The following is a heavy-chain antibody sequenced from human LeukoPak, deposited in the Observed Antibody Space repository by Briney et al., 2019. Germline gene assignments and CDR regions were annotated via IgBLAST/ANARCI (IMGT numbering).Heavy chain of an antibody. V-gene: IGHV4-59*01. J-gene: IGHJ6*03. CDR2: IYYSGST. CDR3: ARGKPYYYYYYMDV. Sequence: SETLSLTCTVSGGSISSYYWSWIRQPPGKGLECIGYIYYSGSTNYNPSLKSRVTISVDTSKNQFSLKLSSVTAADTAVYYCARGKPYYYYYYMDVWGKGTTVTVSS. CDR1: GGSISSYY.